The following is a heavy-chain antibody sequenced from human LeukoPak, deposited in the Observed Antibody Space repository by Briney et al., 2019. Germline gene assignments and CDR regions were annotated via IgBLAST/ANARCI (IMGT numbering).Heavy chain of an antibody. V-gene: IGHV4-4*07. CDR2: IYTSGST. CDR1: GGSISSYY. Sequence: SETLSLTCTVSGGSISSYYWSWIRQPAGKGLEWIGRIYTSGSTNYNPSLTSRVTMSVDTSKNQFSLKLNSVTAADTAVYYCARGTTNYYYYYMDVWGKGTTVTVSS. D-gene: IGHD1-14*01. CDR3: ARGTTNYYYYYMDV. J-gene: IGHJ6*03.